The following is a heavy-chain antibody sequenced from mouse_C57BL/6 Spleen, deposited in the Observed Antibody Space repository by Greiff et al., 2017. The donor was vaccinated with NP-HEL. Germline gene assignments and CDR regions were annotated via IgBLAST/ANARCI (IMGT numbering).Heavy chain of an antibody. CDR2: ISSGSSTI. CDR1: GFTFSDYG. Sequence: EVKVEESGGGLVKPGGSLKLSCAASGFTFSDYGMHWVRQAPEKGLEWVAYISSGSSTIYYADTVKGRFTISRDNAKNTLFLQMTSLRSEDTAMYYCASPHLRFITTVDWYFDVWGTGTTVTVSS. J-gene: IGHJ1*03. D-gene: IGHD1-1*01. V-gene: IGHV5-17*01. CDR3: ASPHLRFITTVDWYFDV.